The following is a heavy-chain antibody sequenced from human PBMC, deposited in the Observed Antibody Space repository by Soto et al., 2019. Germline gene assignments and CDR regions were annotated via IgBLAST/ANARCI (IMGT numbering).Heavy chain of an antibody. Sequence: QVQLVQSGPEVKMPGSSVKVSCKASGDTFNSYTINWVRQAPGQGLQWLGRTIPILAMSNYALKFQGRVTITADKSTTTASMELSSLRSDDTAVYYCAASYGSGSRAFDYWGQGTLVTVSS. V-gene: IGHV1-69*02. CDR2: TIPILAMS. CDR3: AASYGSGSRAFDY. CDR1: GDTFNSYT. J-gene: IGHJ4*02. D-gene: IGHD3-10*01.